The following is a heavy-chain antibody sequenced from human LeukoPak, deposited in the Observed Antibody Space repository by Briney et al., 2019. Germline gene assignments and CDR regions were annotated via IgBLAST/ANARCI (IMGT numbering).Heavy chain of an antibody. J-gene: IGHJ3*02. Sequence: ASVKVSCKASGYTFISYAMNWVRQAPGQGLEWMGGIIPIFGTANYAQKFQGRVTITADESTSTAYMELSSLRSEDTAVYYCARDRDYYYDSSGYYGDAFDIWGQGTMVTVSS. V-gene: IGHV1-69*13. CDR3: ARDRDYYYDSSGYYGDAFDI. CDR1: GYTFISYA. D-gene: IGHD3-22*01. CDR2: IIPIFGTA.